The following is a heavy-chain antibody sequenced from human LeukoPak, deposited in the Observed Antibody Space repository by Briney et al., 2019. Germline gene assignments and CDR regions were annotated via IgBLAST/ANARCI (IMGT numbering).Heavy chain of an antibody. CDR1: GGSISSSY. J-gene: IGHJ4*02. D-gene: IGHD5-18*01. Sequence: SETLSLTCTVSGGSISSSYWSWIRQPPGKGLEWIGNIYYSGSTNYNPSLKSRVTISVDTSKNQFSLKLNSVTAADTAVYYCARSGYSYGTFDYWGQGTLVTVSS. CDR3: ARSGYSYGTFDY. CDR2: IYYSGST. V-gene: IGHV4-59*01.